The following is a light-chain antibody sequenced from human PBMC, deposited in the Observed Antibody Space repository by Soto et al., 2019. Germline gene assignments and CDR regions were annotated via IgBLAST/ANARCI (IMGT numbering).Light chain of an antibody. CDR1: SSDVGGYNY. CDR2: DVS. Sequence: QSVLTQPASVSGSPGQSITISCTGTSSDVGGYNYVSWYQQHPGKAPQLMIYDVSNRPSGVSTRFAGSKSGNTASLTISGLQAEDEADNYCCSYTTCSPLGYVFGPGTKVPVL. V-gene: IGLV2-14*03. CDR3: CSYTTCSPLGYV. J-gene: IGLJ1*01.